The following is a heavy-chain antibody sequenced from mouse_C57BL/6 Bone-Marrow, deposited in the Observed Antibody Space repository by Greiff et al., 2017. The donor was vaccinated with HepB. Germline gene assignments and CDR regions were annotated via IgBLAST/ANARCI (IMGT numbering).Heavy chain of an antibody. V-gene: IGHV5-6*01. D-gene: IGHD4-1*01. CDR2: ISSGGSYT. CDR3: AGTGTCWYFDV. CDR1: GFTFSSYG. J-gene: IGHJ1*03. Sequence: EVQLVESGGDLVKPGGSLKLSCAASGFTFSSYGMSWVRQTPDKRLEWVATISSGGSYTYYPDSVKGRFTISRDNAKNTLYLQMSSLKSEDTAMYYCAGTGTCWYFDVWGTGTTVTVSS.